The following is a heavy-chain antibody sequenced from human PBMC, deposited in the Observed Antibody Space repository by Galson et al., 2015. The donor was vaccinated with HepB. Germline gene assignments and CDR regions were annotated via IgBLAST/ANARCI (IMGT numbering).Heavy chain of an antibody. V-gene: IGHV2-70*11. J-gene: IGHJ4*02. D-gene: IGHD3-10*01. CDR2: IDWDGDK. CDR3: ARHPMVGGLYTFEY. CDR1: GFSLSTSGVC. Sequence: PALVKPTQTLTLTCTFSGFSLSTSGVCVSWIRQPPGKALEWLARIDWDGDKYYSTSLKTRLTISKDTSKNQVVLTMTNVDPVDTATYYCARHPMVGGLYTFEYWGQGTLITVSS.